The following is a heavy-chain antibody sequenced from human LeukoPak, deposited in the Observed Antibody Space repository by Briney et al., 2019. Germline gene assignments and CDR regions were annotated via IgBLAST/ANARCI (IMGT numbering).Heavy chain of an antibody. J-gene: IGHJ4*02. CDR3: AKDGGWGGDYYFDY. CDR1: GFTFSSYW. CDR2: IKQDGSEK. V-gene: IGHV3-7*03. D-gene: IGHD3-10*01. Sequence: PGGSLRLSCADSGFTFSSYWMSWVRQAPGKGLEWVASIKQDGSEKYYVDSVKGRFTIPRDNAKDSLYLQMNSLRAEDTAVYYCAKDGGWGGDYYFDYWGQGTLVTVSS.